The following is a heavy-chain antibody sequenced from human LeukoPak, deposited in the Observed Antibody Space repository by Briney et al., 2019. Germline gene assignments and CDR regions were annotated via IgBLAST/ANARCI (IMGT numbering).Heavy chain of an antibody. Sequence: GGSLRLSCAASGFTFSSYSMSWVRQAPGKGLEWVSSISSSSSYIYYADSVKGRFTISRDNAKNSLYLQMNSLRAEDTAVYYCARIVRYGSAPLYSFGLDVWGQGTTVIVSS. CDR1: GFTFSSYS. D-gene: IGHD3-10*01. J-gene: IGHJ6*02. V-gene: IGHV3-21*01. CDR3: ARIVRYGSAPLYSFGLDV. CDR2: ISSSSSYI.